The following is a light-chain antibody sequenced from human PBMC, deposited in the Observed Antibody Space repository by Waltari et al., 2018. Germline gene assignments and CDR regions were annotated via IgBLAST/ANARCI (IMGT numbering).Light chain of an antibody. V-gene: IGKV3-20*01. CDR3: QHCLRLPVT. CDR2: GAS. CDR1: QSVSRV. Sequence: ELVVTLSPGTLSLSLGERAPVSCRTSQSVSRVLAWSQQKPGQAPRLLIYGASTRATGIPDRFSGSGSGTDFSLTISRLEPEDFAVYYCQHCLRLPVTFGEGTKVEI. J-gene: IGKJ1*01.